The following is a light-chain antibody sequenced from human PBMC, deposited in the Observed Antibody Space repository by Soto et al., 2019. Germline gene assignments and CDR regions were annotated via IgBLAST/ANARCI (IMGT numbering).Light chain of an antibody. J-gene: IGLJ1*01. CDR1: SSDIGAYNY. V-gene: IGLV2-8*01. CDR2: EVT. CDR3: SSHGGANNFYV. Sequence: SVLTQPPSASGSPGQSVTISCTGTSSDIGAYNYVSWYQQHPGKVPKLIIHEVTKRPSGVPDRFSASKSGNTASLTVSGLQAEDEADYYCSSHGGANNFYVFGTGTKVTV.